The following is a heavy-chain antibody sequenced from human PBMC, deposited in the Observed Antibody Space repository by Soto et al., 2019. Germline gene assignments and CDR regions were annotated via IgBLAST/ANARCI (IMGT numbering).Heavy chain of an antibody. V-gene: IGHV4-31*03. CDR3: ARQFSLWFGESNYWYFDL. J-gene: IGHJ2*01. D-gene: IGHD3-10*01. CDR1: GGSISSGGYY. Sequence: QVQLQESGPGLVKPSQTLSLTCTVSGGSISSGGYYWSWIRQHPGKGLEWIGYIYYSGSTYYNPSLKSRVTISVDTSKNQFSLKLRSVTAADTALYYCARQFSLWFGESNYWYFDLWGRGTLVTVSS. CDR2: IYYSGST.